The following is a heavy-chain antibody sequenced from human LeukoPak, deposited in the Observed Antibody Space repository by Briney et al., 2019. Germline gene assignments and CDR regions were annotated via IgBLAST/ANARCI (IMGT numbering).Heavy chain of an antibody. CDR2: ISGSGSFT. D-gene: IGHD3-10*01. V-gene: IGHV3-11*06. Sequence: GGSLRLSCEASGFSFRDHYMSWMRQAPGKGLEWVSYISGSGSFTNFADSVKGRFTISRDNAKNSLYLQMNSLRAEDTAVYYCARDPSRGKYGSGPHTDAFDIWGQGTMVTVSS. CDR3: ARDPSRGKYGSGPHTDAFDI. CDR1: GFSFRDHY. J-gene: IGHJ3*02.